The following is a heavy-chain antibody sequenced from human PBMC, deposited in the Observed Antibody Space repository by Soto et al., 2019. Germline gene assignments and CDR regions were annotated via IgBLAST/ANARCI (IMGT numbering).Heavy chain of an antibody. V-gene: IGHV4-4*02. CDR1: GGSISSSDW. D-gene: IGHD3-22*01. J-gene: IGHJ1*01. CDR3: ARGIGYYSAEYFQH. CDR2: VYDSGST. Sequence: QVQLQESGPGLVKPSGTLSLTCAVSGGSISSSDWWSWVRQPPGKGLEWIGEVYDSGSTNYNPSLKSRVTISVDKSQNQFSLKLRSVTAADTAVYYCARGIGYYSAEYFQHWGQGTLVSVSS.